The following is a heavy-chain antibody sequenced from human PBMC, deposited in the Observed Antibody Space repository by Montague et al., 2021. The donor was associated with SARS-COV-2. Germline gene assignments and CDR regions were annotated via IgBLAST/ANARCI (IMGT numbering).Heavy chain of an antibody. CDR3: AREGYYYEGYFDN. V-gene: IGHV3-7*01. CDR1: EFTFSSHW. D-gene: IGHD3-22*01. Sequence: SLRLSCATSEFTFSSHWMSWVRQAPGKGLEWVANINPDGSERYYVDSVKGRFTISRDNAQNSLYLQMNGLRAEDTAVYYCAREGYYYEGYFDNWGQGTLVTVSS. J-gene: IGHJ4*02. CDR2: INPDGSER.